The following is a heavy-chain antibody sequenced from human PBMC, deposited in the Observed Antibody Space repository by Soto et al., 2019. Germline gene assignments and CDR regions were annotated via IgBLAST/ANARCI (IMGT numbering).Heavy chain of an antibody. D-gene: IGHD3-22*01. CDR2: ISSSGSTI. CDR1: GSTFSSYE. Sequence: PGGSLRLSCAASGSTFSSYEMHWVRQAPGKGLEWVSYISSSGSTIYYADSVKGRFTISRDNSKNTLYLQMNSLRAEDTAVYYCARDRVDSSGYYYDYYYGMDVGGQGTTVTVSS. V-gene: IGHV3-48*03. CDR3: ARDRVDSSGYYYDYYYGMDV. J-gene: IGHJ6*02.